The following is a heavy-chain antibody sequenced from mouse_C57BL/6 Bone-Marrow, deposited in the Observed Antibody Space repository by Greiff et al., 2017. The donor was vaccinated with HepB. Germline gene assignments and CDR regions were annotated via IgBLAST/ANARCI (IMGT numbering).Heavy chain of an antibody. D-gene: IGHD1-1*01. Sequence: EVMLVESGGGLVQPKGSLKLSCAASGFSFNTYAMNWVRQAPGKGLEWVARIRSKSNNYATYYADSVKDRFTISRDDSESMLYRQMNNLKTEDTAMYYCVRHEGYGTGFDYWGQGTTLTVSS. CDR1: GFSFNTYA. CDR2: IRSKSNNYAT. CDR3: VRHEGYGTGFDY. V-gene: IGHV10-1*01. J-gene: IGHJ2*01.